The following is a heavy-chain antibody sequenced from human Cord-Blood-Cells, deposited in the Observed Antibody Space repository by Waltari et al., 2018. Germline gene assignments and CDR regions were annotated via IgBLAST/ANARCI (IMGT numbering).Heavy chain of an antibody. Sequence: QVQLVQSGAEVKKPGASVKVSCKASGYTFTGYHMHWVRQAPGQGLEWMGWINPNSGGTNYAQKFQGWVTMTRDTSISTAYMELSRLRSDDTAVYYCARVTDGTSTGPFDYWGQGTLVTVSS. V-gene: IGHV1-2*04. J-gene: IGHJ4*02. D-gene: IGHD2-8*02. CDR3: ARVTDGTSTGPFDY. CDR1: GYTFTGYH. CDR2: INPNSGGT.